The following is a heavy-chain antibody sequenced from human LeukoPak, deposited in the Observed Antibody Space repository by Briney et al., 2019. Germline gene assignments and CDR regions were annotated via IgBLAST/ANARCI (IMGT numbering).Heavy chain of an antibody. J-gene: IGHJ4*02. D-gene: IGHD6-25*01. Sequence: TGGSLRLSCAASGFTFSSYAMSWVRQAPGKGLEWVSAISGSGGSTYYADSVKGRFTISRDNAKNSLYLQMNSLRAEDTAVYYCARVSSGSTYFDYWGQGTLVTVSS. CDR2: ISGSGGST. V-gene: IGHV3-23*01. CDR3: ARVSSGSTYFDY. CDR1: GFTFSSYA.